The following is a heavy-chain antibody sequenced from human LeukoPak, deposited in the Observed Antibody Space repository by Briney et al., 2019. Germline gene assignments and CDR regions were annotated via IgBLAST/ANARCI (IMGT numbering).Heavy chain of an antibody. Sequence: PSETLSLTCAVSGYSISSGYYWGWIRQPPGKGLEWIGSIYHSGSTYYNPSLKSRVTISVDTSKNQFSLKLSSVTAAATAVYYCARDWGLGSHLYYFDYWGQGTLVTVSS. V-gene: IGHV4-38-2*02. CDR3: ARDWGLGSHLYYFDY. CDR1: GYSISSGYY. CDR2: IYHSGST. J-gene: IGHJ4*02. D-gene: IGHD1-26*01.